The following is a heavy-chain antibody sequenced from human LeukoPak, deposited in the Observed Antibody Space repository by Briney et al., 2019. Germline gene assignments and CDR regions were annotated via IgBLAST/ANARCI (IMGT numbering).Heavy chain of an antibody. V-gene: IGHV1-2*02. CDR3: AMGTGRFGKPFDY. D-gene: IGHD3-10*01. Sequence: ASVKVSCKASGYAFTTYGINWVRQAPGQGLEWMGWINPNSGGTNYAQKFQGRVTMTRDTSISTAYMELSRLRSDDTAVYYCAMGTGRFGKPFDYWGQGTLVTVSS. CDR2: INPNSGGT. J-gene: IGHJ4*02. CDR1: GYAFTTYG.